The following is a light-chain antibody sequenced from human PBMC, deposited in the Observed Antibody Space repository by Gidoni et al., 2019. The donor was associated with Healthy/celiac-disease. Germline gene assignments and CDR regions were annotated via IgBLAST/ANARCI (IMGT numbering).Light chain of an antibody. Sequence: EIVLTQSPATLSLSPGERATLSCRASQSVSSYLAGYHQKPGQAPRLLIYDASNRATGIPARFSGSGSGTDFTLTISSLGPEDFAVYYCQQRSNWPPPLTFGGGTKVEIK. J-gene: IGKJ4*01. CDR2: DAS. CDR3: QQRSNWPPPLT. V-gene: IGKV3-11*01. CDR1: QSVSSY.